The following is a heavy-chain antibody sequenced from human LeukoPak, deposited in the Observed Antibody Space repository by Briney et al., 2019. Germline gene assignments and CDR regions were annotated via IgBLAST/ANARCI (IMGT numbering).Heavy chain of an antibody. CDR3: AKEVLVVIESYFDS. Sequence: PGGSLRLSCAASGFYFESYAMSWVRQAPGKGLEWVPAVSGDGTRKFYADSVKGRFTASRDNSKNTLFLQMSSLRAEDTAIYYCAKEVLVVIESYFDSWGQGTLVTVSS. D-gene: IGHD3-22*01. CDR1: GFYFESYA. J-gene: IGHJ4*02. V-gene: IGHV3-23*01. CDR2: VSGDGTRK.